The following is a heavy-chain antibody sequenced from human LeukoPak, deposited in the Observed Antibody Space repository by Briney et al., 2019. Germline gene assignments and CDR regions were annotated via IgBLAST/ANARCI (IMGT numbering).Heavy chain of an antibody. CDR1: GFTFSSSW. D-gene: IGHD2-2*01. CDR2: IIGDGSLI. V-gene: IGHV3-74*01. Sequence: GGSLRLSCVASGFTFSSSWMHWVRQVPGKGLMWVSCIIGDGSLIHYADSVKGRFTVSRDNAKNTLYLQMNSLRVEDTAVYYCVREGLECSGSSCQRAAFDYWGQGTLVTVSS. J-gene: IGHJ4*02. CDR3: VREGLECSGSSCQRAAFDY.